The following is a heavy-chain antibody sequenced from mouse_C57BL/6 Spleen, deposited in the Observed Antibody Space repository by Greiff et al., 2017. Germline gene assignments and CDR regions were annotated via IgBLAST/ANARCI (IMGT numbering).Heavy chain of an antibody. CDR3: SVYGPCYFDY. CDR1: GFTFSNYW. V-gene: IGHV6-3*01. Sequence: EVKVEESGGGLVQPGGSMKLSCVASGFTFSNYWMNWVRQSPEKGLEWVAQIRLKSDNYATHYAVSVKGRFTISRDDSKSSVYLQMINLRASDTGIYYCSVYGPCYFDYWGQGTTLTVSS. J-gene: IGHJ2*01. CDR2: IRLKSDNYAT. D-gene: IGHD1-1*01.